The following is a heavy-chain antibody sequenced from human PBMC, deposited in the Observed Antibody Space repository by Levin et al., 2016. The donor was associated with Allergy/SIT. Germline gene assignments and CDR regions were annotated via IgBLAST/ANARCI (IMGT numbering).Heavy chain of an antibody. CDR3: ARELITMVRGGGTHDAFDI. Sequence: WIRQPPGKGLEWIGYIYYSGSTYYNPSLKSRVTISVDTSKNQFSLKLSSVTAADTAVYYCARELITMVRGGGTHDAFDIWGQGTMVTVSS. D-gene: IGHD3-10*01. V-gene: IGHV4-30-4*07. J-gene: IGHJ3*02. CDR2: IYYSGST.